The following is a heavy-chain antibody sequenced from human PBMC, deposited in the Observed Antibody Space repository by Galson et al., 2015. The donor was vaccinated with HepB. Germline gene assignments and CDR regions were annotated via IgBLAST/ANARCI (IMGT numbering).Heavy chain of an antibody. CDR3: ATERGVAGTPYWYFDL. Sequence: SVKVSCKVSGYTLTELSMHWVRQAPGKGLEWMGGFDPEDGETIYAQKFQGRVTMTEDTSTDTAYMELSSLRSEDTAVYYCATERGVAGTPYWYFDLWGRGTLVTVSS. CDR2: FDPEDGET. CDR1: GYTLTELS. V-gene: IGHV1-24*01. J-gene: IGHJ2*01. D-gene: IGHD6-19*01.